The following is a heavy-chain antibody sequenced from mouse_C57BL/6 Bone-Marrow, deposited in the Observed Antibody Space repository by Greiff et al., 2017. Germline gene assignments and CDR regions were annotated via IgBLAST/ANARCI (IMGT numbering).Heavy chain of an antibody. D-gene: IGHD1-1*01. CDR2: IWWNDDK. Sequence: QVTLKESGPGILQPSPTLSLTCSFSGFSLSTSNMGIGWIRQPSGKGLQWLAHIWWNDDKYYNPSLKSRLTISKDTSNNQVFLKITSVDTADTATYYCAQIGDYGSSLYYFDYWGQGTTLTVSS. J-gene: IGHJ2*01. V-gene: IGHV8-5*01. CDR1: GFSLSTSNMG. CDR3: AQIGDYGSSLYYFDY.